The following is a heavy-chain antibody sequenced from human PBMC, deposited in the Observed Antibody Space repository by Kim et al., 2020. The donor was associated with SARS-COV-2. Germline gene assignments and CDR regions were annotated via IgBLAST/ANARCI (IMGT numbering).Heavy chain of an antibody. CDR1: GFTFSSYA. D-gene: IGHD2-15*01. V-gene: IGHV3-23*01. CDR2: ISYSGDGT. CDR3: AKGRSNSCYSAVDC. J-gene: IGHJ4*03. Sequence: GGSLRLSCAASGFTFSSYAMNWVRQAPGKGLEWVSSISYSGDGTFYANSLKGRFTISRASSKNTLYLQMNSLRVEDTALYYCAKGRSNSCYSAVDCWGLGPLGIVSS.